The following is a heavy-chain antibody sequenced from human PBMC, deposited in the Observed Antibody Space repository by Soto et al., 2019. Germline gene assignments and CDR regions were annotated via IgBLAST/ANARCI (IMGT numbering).Heavy chain of an antibody. CDR3: ARDSSSSGYSGVVDI. Sequence: LRLSCAASGFTFSSYAMHWVRQAPGRGLEYVSAISSNGGSTYYANSVKGRFTISRDNSKNTLYLQMGSLRAEDMAVYYCARDSSSSGYSGVVDIWGQGTMVTVSS. CDR2: ISSNGGST. D-gene: IGHD3-22*01. J-gene: IGHJ3*02. CDR1: GFTFSSYA. V-gene: IGHV3-64*01.